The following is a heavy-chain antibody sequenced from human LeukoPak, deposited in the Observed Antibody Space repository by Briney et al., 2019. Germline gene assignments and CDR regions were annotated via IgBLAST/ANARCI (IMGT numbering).Heavy chain of an antibody. CDR3: ARVGYNLLTGYYKAWEVDY. Sequence: SETLPLTCTVSGRSISSSSYYWGWIRQPPGKGLEWIGSIYYGGNTYYNPSLKSRVTISVDTSKNQFSLKLSSVTAADTAVYYCARVGYNLLTGYYKAWEVDYRGQGTLVTVSS. V-gene: IGHV4-39*01. CDR1: GRSISSSSYY. D-gene: IGHD3-9*01. CDR2: IYYGGNT. J-gene: IGHJ4*02.